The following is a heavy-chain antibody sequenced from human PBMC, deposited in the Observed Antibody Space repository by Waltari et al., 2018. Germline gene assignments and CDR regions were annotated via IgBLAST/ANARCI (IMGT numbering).Heavy chain of an antibody. CDR3: ARDRPQAMVAVYSHFDY. Sequence: RLHLQESGPGVVKPSETLSLTCTVSGDSLKSDTDYWDWIRQAPGKGLEWLGSIHHSGRSYINPSLKSRLTLSVDTSQNQFALQLNSVTAADTAVYYCARDRPQAMVAVYSHFDYWGQGFLVTVSS. J-gene: IGHJ4*02. V-gene: IGHV4-39*06. D-gene: IGHD5-18*01. CDR2: IHHSGRS. CDR1: GDSLKSDTDY.